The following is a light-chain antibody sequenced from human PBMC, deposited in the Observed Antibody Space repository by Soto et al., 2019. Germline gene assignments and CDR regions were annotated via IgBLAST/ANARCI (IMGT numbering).Light chain of an antibody. J-gene: IGKJ2*01. CDR2: GAS. CDR1: QSISSSY. V-gene: IGKV3-20*01. Sequence: VLTQSPGTLSLSPGERATISCRASQSISSSYLAWYQHKPGQAPRLLIYGASSWATGIPHRFSGSGSGTDFTLTISRLEPEDCGMYYCQQYDIWPPYTFGQGTKLEIK. CDR3: QQYDIWPPYT.